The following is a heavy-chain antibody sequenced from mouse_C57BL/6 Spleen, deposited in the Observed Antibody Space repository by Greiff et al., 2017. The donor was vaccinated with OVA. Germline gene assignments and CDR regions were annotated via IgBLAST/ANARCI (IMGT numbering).Heavy chain of an antibody. Sequence: VQLQQSGPELVKPGASVKIPCKASGYTFTDYNMDWVKQSHGKSLEWIGDINPNNGGTIYNQKFKGKATLTVDKSSSTAYMELRSLTSEDTAVYYCARSRGSSSSWYVDVRGTGTTVTVAS. D-gene: IGHD1-1*01. CDR2: INPNNGGT. CDR3: ARSRGSSSSWYVDV. CDR1: GYTFTDYN. V-gene: IGHV1-18*01. J-gene: IGHJ1*03.